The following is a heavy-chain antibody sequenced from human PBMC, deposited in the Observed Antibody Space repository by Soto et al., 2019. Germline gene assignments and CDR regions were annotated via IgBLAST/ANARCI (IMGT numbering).Heavy chain of an antibody. Sequence: ASVKVSCKASGYTFTSYAMHWVRQAPGQRLEWMGWINAGNGNTKYSQKFQGRVTITRDTSASTAYMELSSLRSEDTAVYYCVSNGYCSGGSCYFFGSLYAFDIWGQGTMVTVSS. J-gene: IGHJ3*02. V-gene: IGHV1-3*01. CDR1: GYTFTSYA. CDR3: VSNGYCSGGSCYFFGSLYAFDI. D-gene: IGHD2-15*01. CDR2: INAGNGNT.